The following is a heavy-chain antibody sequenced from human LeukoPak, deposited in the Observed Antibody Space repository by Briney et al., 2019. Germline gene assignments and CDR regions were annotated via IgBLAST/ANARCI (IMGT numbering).Heavy chain of an antibody. CDR2: IYSNGDT. J-gene: IGHJ6*03. D-gene: IGHD6-13*01. CDR1: GDSISSGSYY. CDR3: ASRHSKQQPYYYYMDI. V-gene: IGHV4-61*02. Sequence: SQTLSVTCTVSGDSISSGSYYWSWIRQPAGKGLEWMGRIYSNGDTKFNPSLKSRVTISLDTSKNQFSLKLSSATAADTAVYYCASRHSKQQPYYYYMDIWGKGTTVTVSS.